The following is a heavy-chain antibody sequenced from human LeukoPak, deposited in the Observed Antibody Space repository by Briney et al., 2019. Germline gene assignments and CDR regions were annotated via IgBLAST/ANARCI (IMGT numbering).Heavy chain of an antibody. Sequence: PSQTLSLTCTVSGGSISSGDYYWSWIRQPPGKGLEWIGYIYYSGSTYYNPSLKSRVTISVDTSKNQFSLKLSSVTAADTAVYYCARVPYQSWSGYYRYYYYMDVWGKGTTVTVSS. CDR2: IYYSGST. D-gene: IGHD3-3*01. CDR1: GGSISSGDYY. J-gene: IGHJ6*03. V-gene: IGHV4-30-4*08. CDR3: ARVPYQSWSGYYRYYYYMDV.